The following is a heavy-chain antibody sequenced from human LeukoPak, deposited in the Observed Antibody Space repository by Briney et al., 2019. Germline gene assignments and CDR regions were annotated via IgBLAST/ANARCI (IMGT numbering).Heavy chain of an antibody. CDR2: ISGSGGST. J-gene: IGHJ4*02. D-gene: IGHD2-2*01. CDR3: AKAYCSSTSCQRFDY. V-gene: IGHV3-23*01. Sequence: PGGSLRLSCAASGFTFSSYAMNWVRQAPGKGLEWVSVISGSGGSTYYADSVKGRFTISRDNSKNTLYLQMNSLRAEDTAVYYCAKAYCSSTSCQRFDYWGQGTLVTASS. CDR1: GFTFSSYA.